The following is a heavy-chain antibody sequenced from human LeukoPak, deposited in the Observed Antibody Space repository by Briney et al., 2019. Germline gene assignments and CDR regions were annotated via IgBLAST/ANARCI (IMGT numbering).Heavy chain of an antibody. CDR1: GFTFSSYG. J-gene: IGHJ4*02. Sequence: PGRSLRLSCAASGFTFSSYGMHWVRQAPGKGLEWVAVISYDGSNKYYADSVKGRFTISRDNSKNMLYLQMNSLRAEDTAVYYCAKDHYDSSGYYYFDNWGQGTLVTVSS. CDR3: AKDHYDSSGYYYFDN. V-gene: IGHV3-30*18. CDR2: ISYDGSNK. D-gene: IGHD3-22*01.